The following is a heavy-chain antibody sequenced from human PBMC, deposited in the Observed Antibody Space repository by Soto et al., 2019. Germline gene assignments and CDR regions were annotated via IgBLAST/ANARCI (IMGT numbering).Heavy chain of an antibody. CDR2: ITGSSAYI. V-gene: IGHV3-21*01. Sequence: EVQLVESGGGLVEPGGSLRLSCAGSGFTFSSFTMNWVRQAPGKGLEWVSSITGSSAYIQFGDSVKGRFTISRDNAKNSLFLQMNSLRAEDTAVYYCARGRSQAYYYYMDVWGKGTTVTVSS. CDR3: ARGRSQAYYYYMDV. CDR1: GFTFSSFT. J-gene: IGHJ6*03.